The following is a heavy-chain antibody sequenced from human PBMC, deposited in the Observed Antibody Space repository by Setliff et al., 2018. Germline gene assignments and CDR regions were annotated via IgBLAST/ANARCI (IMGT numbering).Heavy chain of an antibody. Sequence: SETLSLTCAVSGYSISSGYYWGWIRQPPEKGLEWIGSIYHSGSTYYNPSLKSRVTISVDTSKNQFSLKLSSVTAADTAVYYCARLRYYGSGSYLDYWGQGTLVTVSS. D-gene: IGHD3-10*01. CDR1: GYSISSGYY. CDR3: ARLRYYGSGSYLDY. J-gene: IGHJ4*02. V-gene: IGHV4-38-2*01. CDR2: IYHSGST.